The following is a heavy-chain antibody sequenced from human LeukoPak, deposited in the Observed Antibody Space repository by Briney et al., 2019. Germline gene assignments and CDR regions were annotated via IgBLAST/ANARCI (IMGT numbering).Heavy chain of an antibody. V-gene: IGHV3-23*01. CDR1: GFTFNSYS. J-gene: IGHJ3*02. D-gene: IGHD6-13*01. CDR2: ISGSGGST. Sequence: PGGSLRLSCAASGFTFNSYSMNWVRQAPGKGLEWVSAISGSGGSTYYADSVKGRFTISRDNSKNTLYLQMNSLRAEDTAVYYCAKDLTYIAAAGDDAFDIWGQGTMVTVSS. CDR3: AKDLTYIAAAGDDAFDI.